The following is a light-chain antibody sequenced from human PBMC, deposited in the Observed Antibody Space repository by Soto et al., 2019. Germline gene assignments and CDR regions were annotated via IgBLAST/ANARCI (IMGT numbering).Light chain of an antibody. Sequence: DIQMTQSPSTLAASVGDTVTMTCRSSSKWLAWYQKKPGKAPKLLIYDASNLERGVPPRFSGSTSGAESTLTITGLQPDALGTYYCQHTTDFTFGQGTKVDIK. V-gene: IGKV1-5*01. CDR1: SSSKW. CDR3: QHTTDFT. CDR2: DAS. J-gene: IGKJ2*01.